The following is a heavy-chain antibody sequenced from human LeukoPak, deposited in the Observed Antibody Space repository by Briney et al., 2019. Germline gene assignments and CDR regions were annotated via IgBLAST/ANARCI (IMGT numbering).Heavy chain of an antibody. Sequence: GGSPRLSCAASGFTFSSYWMHWVRQAPGKGLVWVSRMNSDGSSTSYADSVKGRFTISRDNAKKTLYLQMNSLRAEDTAVYYCARVGSYGFYYFDYWGQGTLVTVSS. CDR1: GFTFSSYW. J-gene: IGHJ4*02. CDR3: ARVGSYGFYYFDY. D-gene: IGHD5-18*01. V-gene: IGHV3-74*01. CDR2: MNSDGSST.